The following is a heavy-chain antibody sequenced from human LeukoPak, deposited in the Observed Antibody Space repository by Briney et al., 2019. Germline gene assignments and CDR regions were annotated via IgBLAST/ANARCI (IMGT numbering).Heavy chain of an antibody. Sequence: GGSLRLSCAASGFTFSSYAMSWVRQAPGKGLEWVSAISGSGGSTYYADSVKGRFTISRDNSKNTLYPQMNSLRAEDTAVYYCAKRPPPYNWNGGYRDYWGQGTLVTVSS. CDR2: ISGSGGST. V-gene: IGHV3-23*01. D-gene: IGHD1-20*01. CDR3: AKRPPPYNWNGGYRDY. J-gene: IGHJ4*02. CDR1: GFTFSSYA.